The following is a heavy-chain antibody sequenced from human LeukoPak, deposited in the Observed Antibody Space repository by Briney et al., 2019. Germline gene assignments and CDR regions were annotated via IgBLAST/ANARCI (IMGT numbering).Heavy chain of an antibody. CDR3: ARDSSGYYRAFDY. CDR1: GGTFSSYA. CDR2: IIPIFGTA. Sequence: GASVTVSCTACGGTFSSYAISWVRQAPGQGLEWMGGIIPIFGTANYAQKFQGRVTITADESTSTAYMELSSLRSEDTAVYYCARDSSGYYRAFDYWGQGTLVTVSS. V-gene: IGHV1-69*13. D-gene: IGHD3-22*01. J-gene: IGHJ4*02.